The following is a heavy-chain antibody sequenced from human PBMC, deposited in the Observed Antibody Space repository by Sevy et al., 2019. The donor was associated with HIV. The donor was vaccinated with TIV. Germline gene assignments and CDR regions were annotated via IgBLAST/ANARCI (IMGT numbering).Heavy chain of an antibody. CDR1: GESFSDYY. J-gene: IGHJ4*02. CDR2: INYTGNT. V-gene: IGHV4-34*01. D-gene: IGHD3-10*01. CDR3: ARVRRMGNQLWKADY. Sequence: SDTLSLTCGVSGESFSDYYWSWIRQPPRKGLEWIGEINYTGNTNDNPSLESRVRLSIDTSRNQFSLRLSSVTAADTAVYYCARVRRMGNQLWKADYWGQGTLVTVSS.